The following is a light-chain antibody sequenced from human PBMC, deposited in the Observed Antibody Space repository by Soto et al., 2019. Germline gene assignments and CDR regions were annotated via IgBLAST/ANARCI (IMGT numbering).Light chain of an antibody. V-gene: IGKV1-39*01. CDR3: QQIYSAPLT. Sequence: DIPMTQSPSSLFASVGDSVTITCRASQTITTYLNWYRQKPWKAPKLLIYAASSLQSGVPSRFSGSGSETELTLTISSLQPEDFATYFCQQIYSAPLTFGGGTKVEIK. J-gene: IGKJ4*01. CDR2: AAS. CDR1: QTITTY.